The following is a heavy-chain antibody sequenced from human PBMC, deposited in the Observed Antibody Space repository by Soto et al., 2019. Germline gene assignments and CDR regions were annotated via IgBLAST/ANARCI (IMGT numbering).Heavy chain of an antibody. J-gene: IGHJ6*03. Sequence: GGSLRLSCAASGFTFSSYWMHWVRQAPGKGLVWVSRINSGGSSTSYADSVKGRFTISRDNAKNTLYLQMNSLRAEDTAVYYCASQYYDFWSGYRDYYYYMDVWGKGTTVTVSS. CDR3: ASQYYDFWSGYRDYYYYMDV. CDR1: GFTFSSYW. V-gene: IGHV3-74*01. D-gene: IGHD3-3*01. CDR2: INSGGSST.